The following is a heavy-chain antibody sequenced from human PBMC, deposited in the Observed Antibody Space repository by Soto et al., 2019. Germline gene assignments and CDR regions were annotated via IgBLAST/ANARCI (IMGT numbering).Heavy chain of an antibody. V-gene: IGHV3-23*01. CDR2: ISPRAGST. CDR1: GFSFRDYF. D-gene: IGHD3-22*01. CDR3: ASTKYDSSAYYYWYLGL. Sequence: EVQLLESGGGLVQPGGSLRLSCAASGFSFRDYFMSWVRQAPGKGLEWVSAISPRAGSTYYADSVKGRFTISRDNSKNTLYLQMNSLRAEDTAVYYCASTKYDSSAYYYWYLGLWGRGTLVTVSS. J-gene: IGHJ2*01.